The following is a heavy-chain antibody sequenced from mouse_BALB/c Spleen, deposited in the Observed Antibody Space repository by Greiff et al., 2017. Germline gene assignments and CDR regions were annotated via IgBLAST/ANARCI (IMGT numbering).Heavy chain of an antibody. J-gene: IGHJ4*01. V-gene: IGHV3-6*02. CDR3: ARDLGRWVMDY. D-gene: IGHD4-1*01. CDR2: ISYDGSN. CDR1: GYSITSGYY. Sequence: EVQLVESGPGLVKPSQSLSLTCSVTGYSITSGYYWNWIRQFPGNKLEWMGYISYDGSNNYNPSLKNRISITRDTSKNQFFLKLNSVTTEDTATYYCARDLGRWVMDYWGQGTSVTVSS.